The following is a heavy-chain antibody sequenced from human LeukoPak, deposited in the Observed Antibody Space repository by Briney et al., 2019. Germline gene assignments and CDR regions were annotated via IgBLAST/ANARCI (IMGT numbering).Heavy chain of an antibody. Sequence: HPGGSLRLSCAASGFTFSSSAMNWVRQAPGKGLEWVSHIGADGATTYYSDSVKGQFTISRDNSKNTLYLQIDSLSADDTAVYHCAKYFGSGSYDFWGQGTLVTVSS. CDR1: GFTFSSSA. J-gene: IGHJ4*02. D-gene: IGHD3-10*01. V-gene: IGHV3-23*01. CDR3: AKYFGSGSYDF. CDR2: IGADGATT.